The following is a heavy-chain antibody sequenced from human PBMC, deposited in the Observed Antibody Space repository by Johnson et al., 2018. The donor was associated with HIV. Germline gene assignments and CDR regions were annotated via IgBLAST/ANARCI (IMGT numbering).Heavy chain of an antibody. CDR2: IYGGGST. D-gene: IGHD5-24*01. Sequence: EVQLVESGGGLVQPGGSLRLSCAASGFTVSSNYMSWVRQAPGKGLEWVSVIYGGGSTDYGDSVKGRFTISRDNSKNTVYLQMNSLRAEDTAVYFCARGCRDGYTCDAFDIWGQGTMVTVSS. CDR1: GFTVSSNY. CDR3: ARGCRDGYTCDAFDI. V-gene: IGHV3-66*01. J-gene: IGHJ3*02.